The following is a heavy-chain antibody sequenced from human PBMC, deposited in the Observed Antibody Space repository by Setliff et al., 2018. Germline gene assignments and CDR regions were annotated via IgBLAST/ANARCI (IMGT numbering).Heavy chain of an antibody. CDR3: AREVVGAPSTFDI. CDR1: RFTFSSYA. J-gene: IGHJ3*02. Sequence: GGSLRLSCAASRFTFSSYAMHWVRQPPGKGLEWVAVISYDGSNKYYADSVKGRFTISRDNSKNTLYLQMNSLRPEDTAVYYCAREVVGAPSTFDIWGQGTMVTVSS. V-gene: IGHV3-30*04. D-gene: IGHD1-26*01. CDR2: ISYDGSNK.